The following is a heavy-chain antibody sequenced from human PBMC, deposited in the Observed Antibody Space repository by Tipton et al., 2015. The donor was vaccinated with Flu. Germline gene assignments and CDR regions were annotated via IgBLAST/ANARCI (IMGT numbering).Heavy chain of an antibody. V-gene: IGHV4-59*11. D-gene: IGHD2-8*02. J-gene: IGHJ4*02. CDR3: PRGDTGGYYFDY. CDR1: GGSIRGHY. Sequence: GLVKPSETLSLECTVSGGSIRGHYWSWIRQSPGKGLEWIGYFFYGGSSNYNPSLKSRVTMSLDTSKSQFSLKVDSVTAADTAWYYCPRGDTGGYYFDYWGQGILVTVSS. CDR2: FFYGGSS.